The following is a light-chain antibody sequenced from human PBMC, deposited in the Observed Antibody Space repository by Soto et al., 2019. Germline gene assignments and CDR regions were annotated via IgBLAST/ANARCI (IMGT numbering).Light chain of an antibody. CDR1: QSVSSSY. J-gene: IGKJ2*01. CDR3: QQYVSSHT. Sequence: EIVLTQSPGTLSLSPGERATLSCRASQSVSSSYLAWYQQKPGQAPRLLIYGASSRATGIPDRFSGSGSGTDFTLTISRLEPEDVAVYYCQQYVSSHTFGQGTKLEIK. CDR2: GAS. V-gene: IGKV3-20*01.